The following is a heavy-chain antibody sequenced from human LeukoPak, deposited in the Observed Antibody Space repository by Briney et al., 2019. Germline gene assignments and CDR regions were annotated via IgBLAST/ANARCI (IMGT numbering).Heavy chain of an antibody. V-gene: IGHV4-34*01. CDR3: AREFDY. CDR1: GGSFSGYY. J-gene: IGHJ4*02. Sequence: SETLSLTCAVYGGSFSGYYWSWIRQPPGKGLEWIGEINHSGSTNYNPSLKSRVTISVDKSKNQFSLNLKSVTAADTAVYYCAREFDYWGQGTLVTVSS. CDR2: INHSGST.